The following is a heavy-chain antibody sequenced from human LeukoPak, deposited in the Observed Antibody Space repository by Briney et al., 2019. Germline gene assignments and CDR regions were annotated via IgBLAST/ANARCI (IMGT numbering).Heavy chain of an antibody. CDR2: ISGSGGST. J-gene: IGHJ4*02. Sequence: GGSLRLSCAASGFTFSSYAMSWVRHAPGKGLEWVSAISGSGGSTYYADSVKGRFTISRDNSKNTLYLQMNSLKAEDTAVYYCPKGLSYSSSSPSDYWGQGTLVTVSS. D-gene: IGHD6-6*01. V-gene: IGHV3-23*01. CDR1: GFTFSSYA. CDR3: PKGLSYSSSSPSDY.